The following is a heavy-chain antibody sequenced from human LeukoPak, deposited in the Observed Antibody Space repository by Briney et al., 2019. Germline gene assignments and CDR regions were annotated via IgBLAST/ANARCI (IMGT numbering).Heavy chain of an antibody. Sequence: SETLSLTCSISGGSISSYYWSWIRQPPGKGLEWIGYMYYSGSTNYNPSLKSRVTISVDTSKNQFSLKLSSVTAADTAVYYCARARKNRGYSSSWYSSNVLSYMDVWGKGTTVTVSS. D-gene: IGHD6-13*01. V-gene: IGHV4-59*12. CDR3: ARARKNRGYSSSWYSSNVLSYMDV. J-gene: IGHJ6*03. CDR2: MYYSGST. CDR1: GGSISSYY.